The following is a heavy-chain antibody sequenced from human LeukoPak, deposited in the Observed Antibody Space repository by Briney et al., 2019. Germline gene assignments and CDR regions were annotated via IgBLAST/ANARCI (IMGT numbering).Heavy chain of an antibody. CDR3: ARGSVRGEFDP. Sequence: PSATLSLTCTVSGGSISNYCCSWVRQPPGKGLGWVGYIFYSGRTKYNPSLKSRVTISVDTSKNQFSLKLSSVTAADTAVYSCARGSVRGEFDPWGQGTLVTVSS. D-gene: IGHD3-10*01. J-gene: IGHJ5*02. CDR1: GGSISNYC. CDR2: IFYSGRT. V-gene: IGHV4-59*07.